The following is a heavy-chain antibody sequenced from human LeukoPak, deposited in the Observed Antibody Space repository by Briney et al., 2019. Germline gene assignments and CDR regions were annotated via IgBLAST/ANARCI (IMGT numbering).Heavy chain of an antibody. V-gene: IGHV3-7*03. CDR2: IKQDGSEK. CDR3: ASPEPGSSSWVY. CDR1: GFTFSSYW. J-gene: IGHJ4*02. D-gene: IGHD6-13*01. Sequence: GGSMRLSCAASGFTFSSYWMSWVRQAPGKGLEWVANIKQDGSEKYYVDSVKGRFTISRDNAKNSLYLQMNSLRAEDTAVYYCASPEPGSSSWVYWGQGTLVTVPS.